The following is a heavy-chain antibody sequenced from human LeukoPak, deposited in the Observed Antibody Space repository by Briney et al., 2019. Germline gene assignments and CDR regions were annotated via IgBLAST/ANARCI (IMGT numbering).Heavy chain of an antibody. CDR3: ARDNWYLGYQLGYFDY. CDR1: GGSISSYY. Sequence: SETLSLTCTVSGGSISSYYWSWIRQPPGKGLEWIGYIYYSGSTNHNPSLKSRVTISVDTSKNQFSLKLSSVTAADTAVYYCARDNWYLGYQLGYFDYWGQGTLVTVSS. J-gene: IGHJ4*02. V-gene: IGHV4-59*01. CDR2: IYYSGST. D-gene: IGHD2-2*01.